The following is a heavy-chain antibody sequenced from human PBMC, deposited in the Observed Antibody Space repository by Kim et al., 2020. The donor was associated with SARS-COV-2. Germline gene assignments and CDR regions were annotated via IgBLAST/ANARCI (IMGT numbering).Heavy chain of an antibody. V-gene: IGHV3-30*18. CDR2: ISYDGSNK. J-gene: IGHJ4*02. CDR1: GFSFNTYG. Sequence: GGSLRLSCAASGFSFNTYGMHWVRQGPGKGLEWVALISYDGSNKYYAESVKGRFIISRDNSKNTLYLQMNSLRAEDTAVYYCAKDRGYCTDGVCSRVDYWGQGTLVTVSS. CDR3: AKDRGYCTDGVCSRVDY. D-gene: IGHD2-8*01.